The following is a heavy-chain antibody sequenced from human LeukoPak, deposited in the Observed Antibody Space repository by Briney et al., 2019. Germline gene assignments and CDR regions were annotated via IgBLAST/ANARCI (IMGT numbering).Heavy chain of an antibody. D-gene: IGHD2-2*01. CDR1: GGSISSHY. J-gene: IGHJ6*03. Sequence: SETLSLTCTVSGGSISSHYWSWIRQPPGKGLEWIGYIYYSGSTNYNPSPKSRVTISVDTSKNQFSLKLSSVIAADTAVYYCAREYRGYCSSTSCPLGVYYYYMDVWGKGTTVTVSS. CDR3: AREYRGYCSSTSCPLGVYYYYMDV. V-gene: IGHV4-59*11. CDR2: IYYSGST.